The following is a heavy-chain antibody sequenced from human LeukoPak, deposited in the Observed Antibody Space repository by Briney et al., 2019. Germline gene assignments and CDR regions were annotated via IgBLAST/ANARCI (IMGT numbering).Heavy chain of an antibody. V-gene: IGHV4-34*01. CDR2: INHSGST. CDR1: GGSFSGYY. Sequence: SETLSLTCAVYGGSFSGYYWSWIRQPPRKGLEWIGEINHSGSTNYNPSLKSRVTISVDTSKNQFSLKLSSVTAADTAVYYCARHPSLAAASNWFDPWGQGTLVTVSS. J-gene: IGHJ5*02. D-gene: IGHD6-13*01. CDR3: ARHPSLAAASNWFDP.